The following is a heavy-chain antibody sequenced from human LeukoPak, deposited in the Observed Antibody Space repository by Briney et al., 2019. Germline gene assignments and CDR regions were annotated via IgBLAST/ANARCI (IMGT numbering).Heavy chain of an antibody. CDR3: SWEMDSSFGRRLEN. CDR1: GFNFNAAW. J-gene: IGHJ4*02. D-gene: IGHD6-6*01. V-gene: IGHV3-15*01. CDR2: LKSKGSGGTT. Sequence: GGSLRLSCAASGFNFNAAWMSWVRQTPGKGLEWIGRLKSKGSGGTTDYAAPVKGRFAISRDDSKNTLYLQMNSLKIEDTAVYFCSWEMDSSFGRRLENWGQGTLVTVAS.